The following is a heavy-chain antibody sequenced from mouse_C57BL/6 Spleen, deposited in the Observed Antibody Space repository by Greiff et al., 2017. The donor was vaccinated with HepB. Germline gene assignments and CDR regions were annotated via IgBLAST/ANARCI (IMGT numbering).Heavy chain of an antibody. J-gene: IGHJ2*01. Sequence: EVKLVESGPELVKPGDSVKISCKASGYSFTGYFMNWVMQSHGKSLEWIGRINPYNGDTFYNQKFKGKATLTVDKSSSTAHMELRSLTSEDSAVYYCANIYDGYYHDYWGQGTTLTVSS. D-gene: IGHD2-3*01. CDR2: INPYNGDT. CDR1: GYSFTGYF. V-gene: IGHV1-20*01. CDR3: ANIYDGYYHDY.